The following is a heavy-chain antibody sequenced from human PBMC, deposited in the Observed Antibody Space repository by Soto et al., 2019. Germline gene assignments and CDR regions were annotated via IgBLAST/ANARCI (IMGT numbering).Heavy chain of an antibody. J-gene: IGHJ6*02. CDR3: ARDGDAIRTFGVVVMEGGYYGMDV. D-gene: IGHD3-3*01. V-gene: IGHV1-69*13. CDR1: GGTFSRYG. Sequence: ASVKVSCKASGGTFSRYGISWVRQAPGQGLEWMGGIIPIFETAKYAKKFLGRVTITADESTSTAYMELTSLRSEDTAVYYCARDGDAIRTFGVVVMEGGYYGMDVWGQGTTVTVSS. CDR2: IIPIFETA.